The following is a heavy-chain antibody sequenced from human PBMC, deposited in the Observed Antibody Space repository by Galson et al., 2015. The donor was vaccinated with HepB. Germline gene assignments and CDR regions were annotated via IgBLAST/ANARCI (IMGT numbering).Heavy chain of an antibody. D-gene: IGHD3-10*01. V-gene: IGHV3-7*03. CDR2: IKQDGSEK. CDR1: GFTFSSYW. J-gene: IGHJ4*02. CDR3: ARGLKMVRGVITAY. Sequence: SLRLSCAASGFTFSSYWMSWVRQAPGKGLEWVANIKQDGSEKYYVDSVKGRFTISRDNAKNSLYLQMNSLRAEDTAVYYCARGLKMVRGVITAYWGQGTLVTVSS.